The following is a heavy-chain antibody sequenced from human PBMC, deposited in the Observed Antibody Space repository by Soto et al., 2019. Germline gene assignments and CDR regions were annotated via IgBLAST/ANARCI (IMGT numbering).Heavy chain of an antibody. CDR3: ARANAMIVVWDWFDP. Sequence: GASVKVSCKASGGTFSSYAISWVRQAPGHGLEWMGGIIPIFGTANYAQKFQGRVTITADESTSTAYMELSSLRSEDTAVYYCARANAMIVVWDWFDPWGQGTLVTVSS. D-gene: IGHD3-22*01. CDR1: GGTFSSYA. V-gene: IGHV1-69*13. J-gene: IGHJ5*02. CDR2: IIPIFGTA.